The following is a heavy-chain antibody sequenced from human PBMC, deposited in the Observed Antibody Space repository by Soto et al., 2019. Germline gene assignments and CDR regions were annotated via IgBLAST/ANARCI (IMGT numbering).Heavy chain of an antibody. V-gene: IGHV3-20*04. CDR2: INWNGGST. CDR1: GFTFDDYG. CDR3: ARDGVVVAARREDDAFDI. D-gene: IGHD2-15*01. Sequence: GGSLRLSCAASGFTFDDYGMSWVRQAPGKGLEWVSGINWNGGSTGYADSVKGRFTISRDNAKNSLYLQMNSLRAEDTALYYCARDGVVVAARREDDAFDIWGQGTMVTVSS. J-gene: IGHJ3*02.